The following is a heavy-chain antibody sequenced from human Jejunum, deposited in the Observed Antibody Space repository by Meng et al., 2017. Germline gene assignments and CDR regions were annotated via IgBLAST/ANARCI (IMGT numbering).Heavy chain of an antibody. CDR3: VRDWSGYTHEFDY. J-gene: IGHJ4*02. CDR2: IDTAGSGT. V-gene: IGHV3-74*01. Sequence: EVQLVESGGGSVQPGGSLRPSCSVSGFTFSNYWMHWVHQVRGKGLVWVSRIDTAGSGTSYADSVKGRFTISRDNAENTLYLQMNSLRAEDTAVYYCVRDWSGYTHEFDYWGLGTLVTVSS. CDR1: GFTFSNYW. D-gene: IGHD5-24*01.